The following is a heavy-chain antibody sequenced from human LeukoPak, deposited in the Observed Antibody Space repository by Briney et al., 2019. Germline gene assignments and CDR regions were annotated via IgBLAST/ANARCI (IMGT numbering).Heavy chain of an antibody. V-gene: IGHV3-23*01. CDR3: ARDLWFGEPRYYSDY. CDR1: RFTYRNYA. Sequence: GGSLTLSCPASRFTYRNYAMSWVRQAAGKGLEGVSAIEGSGGSRYYADCVKGQFTISRDNAKSSLYLQMNSLRAEDTAVYYCARDLWFGEPRYYSDYWGQGTLVTVSS. CDR2: IEGSGGSR. D-gene: IGHD3-10*01. J-gene: IGHJ4*02.